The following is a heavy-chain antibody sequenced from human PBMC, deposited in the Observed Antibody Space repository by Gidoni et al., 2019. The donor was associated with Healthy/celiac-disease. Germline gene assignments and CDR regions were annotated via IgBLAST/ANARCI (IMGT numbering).Heavy chain of an antibody. Sequence: QVQLVESGGGVVQPGRSLRLSCAASGFTFSSYGMHWVRQAPGKGLEWVAVISSDGSNKYYADSGKGRFTISRDNSKNTLYLQMNSLRAEDTAVYYCAKNRRLWSGYDYFDYWGQGTLVTVSS. J-gene: IGHJ4*02. D-gene: IGHD3-3*01. CDR3: AKNRRLWSGYDYFDY. V-gene: IGHV3-30*18. CDR1: GFTFSSYG. CDR2: ISSDGSNK.